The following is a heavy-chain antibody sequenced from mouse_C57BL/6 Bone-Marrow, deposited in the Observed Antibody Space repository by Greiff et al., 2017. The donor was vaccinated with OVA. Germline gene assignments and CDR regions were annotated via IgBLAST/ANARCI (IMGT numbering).Heavy chain of an antibody. Sequence: QVQLQQSGPELVKPGASVKISCKASGYAFSSSWMNWVKQRPGKGLEWIGRIYPGDGDTNYNGKFKGKATLTADKSSSTAYMQLSSLTSEDSAVYFCARGGYYYDYWGQGTSVTVSS. CDR2: IYPGDGDT. J-gene: IGHJ4*01. D-gene: IGHD2-3*01. CDR1: GYAFSSSW. V-gene: IGHV1-82*01. CDR3: ARGGYYYDY.